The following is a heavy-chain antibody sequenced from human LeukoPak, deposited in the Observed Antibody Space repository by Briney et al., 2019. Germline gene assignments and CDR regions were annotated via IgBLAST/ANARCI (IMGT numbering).Heavy chain of an antibody. CDR1: GITFSSYA. Sequence: SGGSLRLSCAASGITFSSYAMSWVRQAPGKGLEWVSSINSAGSNTYYADPVKGRFTISRDNSKNTLHLQMNSLRAEDTAVYYCTSKSLYSNGHFDYWAQGTLVTVSS. CDR2: INSAGSNT. J-gene: IGHJ4*02. D-gene: IGHD6-19*01. CDR3: TSKSLYSNGHFDY. V-gene: IGHV3-23*05.